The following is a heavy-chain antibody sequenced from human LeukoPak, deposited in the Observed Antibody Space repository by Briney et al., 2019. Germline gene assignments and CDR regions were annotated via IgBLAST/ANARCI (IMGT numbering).Heavy chain of an antibody. J-gene: IGHJ4*02. CDR3: ATDHEQWLVPHRY. CDR1: GFTFSSYR. V-gene: IGHV3-7*05. CDR2: IKEDGSEK. Sequence: GGCLRLSCAASGFTFSSYRMSWVRQAPGKGLEWVANIKEDGSEKNYVDSMKGRSTISRDNAENSLYLQMNSLKTEDTAVYYCATDHEQWLVPHRYGGQGPVVSVSS. D-gene: IGHD6-19*01.